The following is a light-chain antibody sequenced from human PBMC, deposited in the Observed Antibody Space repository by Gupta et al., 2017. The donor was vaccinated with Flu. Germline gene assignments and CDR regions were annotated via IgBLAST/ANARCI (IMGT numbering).Light chain of an antibody. Sequence: TQSPSTSGAPGPRVTISFSGSSSNLGSTAVNWYQQFPGTAPKLLIYSDDQRRSGVPDRFSGSKSGTSASLAISRLRAEDEAVYYCEGWDDSRNGRGVFGGGTKLTVL. V-gene: IGLV1-44*01. CDR3: EGWDDSRNGRGV. J-gene: IGLJ3*02. CDR2: SDD. CDR1: SSNLGSTA.